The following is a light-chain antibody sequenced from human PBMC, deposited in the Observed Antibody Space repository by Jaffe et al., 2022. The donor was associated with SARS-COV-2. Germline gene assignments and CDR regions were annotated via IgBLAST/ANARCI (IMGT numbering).Light chain of an antibody. CDR1: SSNIGSNA. V-gene: IGLV1-44*01. Sequence: QSVLTQPPSASGTPGQRVTISCSGSSSNIGSNAVNWYQHLPGTAPNLLIYGNDQRPSGVPDRFSGSKSGTSASLAISGLQSEDEADYYCETWDDSLNGVLFGGGTKLTV. CDR2: GND. CDR3: ETWDDSLNGVL. J-gene: IGLJ2*01.